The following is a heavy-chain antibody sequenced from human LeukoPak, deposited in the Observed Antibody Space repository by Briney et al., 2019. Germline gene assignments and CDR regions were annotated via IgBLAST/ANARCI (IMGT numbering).Heavy chain of an antibody. J-gene: IGHJ4*02. CDR3: AKDRVGAPLYFDC. Sequence: RTGGSLRLSCAVSGFTFSTYWMSWVRQAPGKGLEWVANIKHDGSEEYSVDSAKGRFTISRDISKNTLYLQMNSLRVEDTAVYYCAKDRVGAPLYFDCWGQGTLVTVSS. CDR2: IKHDGSEE. D-gene: IGHD1-26*01. CDR1: GFTFSTYW. V-gene: IGHV3-7*03.